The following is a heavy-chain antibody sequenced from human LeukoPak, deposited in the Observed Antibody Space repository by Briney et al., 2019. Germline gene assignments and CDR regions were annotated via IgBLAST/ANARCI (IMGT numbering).Heavy chain of an antibody. J-gene: IGHJ4*02. V-gene: IGHV3-23*01. CDR2: FSGSGDST. Sequence: GGSLRLSCVGSGFTFSNYAMSWVRQAPGKGLEWVSAFSGSGDSTYYADSVKGRFTISRDNSKNTLYLQMNSLRAEDTAVYYCAKDRWMSTMIDDYWGQGTLVTVSS. CDR1: GFTFSNYA. CDR3: AKDRWMSTMIDDY. D-gene: IGHD3-22*01.